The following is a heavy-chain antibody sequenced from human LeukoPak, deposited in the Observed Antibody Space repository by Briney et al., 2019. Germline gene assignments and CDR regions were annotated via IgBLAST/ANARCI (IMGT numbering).Heavy chain of an antibody. CDR3: AVKFSGSYYGLDY. CDR2: INPNSGST. J-gene: IGHJ4*02. CDR1: GYTFIGYY. D-gene: IGHD3-10*01. Sequence: ASVKVSCTASGYTFIGYYMHWVRQAPGQGLEWMGWINPNSGSTNYAQKFQGRVTMTRDTSISTAYMEVSSLRSDDTAVYYCAVKFSGSYYGLDYWGQGTLVTVSS. V-gene: IGHV1-2*02.